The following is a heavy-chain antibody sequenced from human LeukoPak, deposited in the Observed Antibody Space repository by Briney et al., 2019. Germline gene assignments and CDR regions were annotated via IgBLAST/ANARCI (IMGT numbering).Heavy chain of an antibody. D-gene: IGHD6-19*01. CDR2: INTDGSST. V-gene: IGHV3-74*01. Sequence: PGGSLRLSCAASGFTFSSYWMHWVRQAPGKGLVWVSRINTDGSSTTYADSVKGRFTISRDNAKNTLYLQMNSLRAEDTAVYYCARTNSGWSGDYWGQGTLVTVSS. CDR3: ARTNSGWSGDY. J-gene: IGHJ4*02. CDR1: GFTFSSYW.